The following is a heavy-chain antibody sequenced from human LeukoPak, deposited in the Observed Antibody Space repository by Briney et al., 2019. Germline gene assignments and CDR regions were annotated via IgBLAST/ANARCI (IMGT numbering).Heavy chain of an antibody. J-gene: IGHJ4*02. Sequence: SVKVSCKASGGTFSSYAISWVRQAPGQGLGWMGGIIPIFGTANYAQKFQGRVTITADESTSTAYMELSSLRSEDTAVYYCARVERYSSGWSYYFDYWGQGTLVTVSS. CDR2: IIPIFGTA. V-gene: IGHV1-69*13. CDR1: GGTFSSYA. D-gene: IGHD6-19*01. CDR3: ARVERYSSGWSYYFDY.